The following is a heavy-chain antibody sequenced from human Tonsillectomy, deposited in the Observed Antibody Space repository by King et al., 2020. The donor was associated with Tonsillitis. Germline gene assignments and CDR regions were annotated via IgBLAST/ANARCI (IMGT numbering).Heavy chain of an antibody. V-gene: IGHV4-61*02. Sequence: VQLQESGPGLVKPSQTLSLTCTVSGGSISSGSYYWSWIRQPAGKGLEWIGRIYPRGSTNYNPSLKRRVTMSVDTSKNPFSLKVDSVTAADTAVYYCARASAREDAFDIWGQGTMVTVSS. J-gene: IGHJ3*02. CDR2: IYPRGST. CDR1: GGSISSGSYY. CDR3: ARASAREDAFDI.